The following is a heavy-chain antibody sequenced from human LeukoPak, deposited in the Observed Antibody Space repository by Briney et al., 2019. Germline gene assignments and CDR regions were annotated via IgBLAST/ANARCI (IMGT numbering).Heavy chain of an antibody. J-gene: IGHJ4*02. Sequence: GGSLRLSCAASGFTFDDYAMHWVRQAPGKGLEWVPGISWNSGSIGYADSVKGRFTISRDNAKNSLYLQMNSLRAEDTALYYCAKEGYDSSGYYQMYYFDYWGQGTLVTVSS. V-gene: IGHV3-9*01. D-gene: IGHD3-22*01. CDR1: GFTFDDYA. CDR3: AKEGYDSSGYYQMYYFDY. CDR2: ISWNSGSI.